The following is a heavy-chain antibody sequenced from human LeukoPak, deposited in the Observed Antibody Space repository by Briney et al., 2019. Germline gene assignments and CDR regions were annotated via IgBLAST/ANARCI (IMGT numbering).Heavy chain of an antibody. CDR1: GGSFSGYY. V-gene: IGHV4-34*01. J-gene: IGHJ4*02. Sequence: PSETLSLTCAVYGGSFSGYYWSWIRQPPGKGLEWIGEINHSGSTNYNPSLKSRVTISVDTFKNQFSLKLSSVTAADTAVYYCARGGVQYYDILTGYYTNYFDYWGQGTLVTVSS. CDR2: INHSGST. CDR3: ARGGVQYYDILTGYYTNYFDY. D-gene: IGHD3-9*01.